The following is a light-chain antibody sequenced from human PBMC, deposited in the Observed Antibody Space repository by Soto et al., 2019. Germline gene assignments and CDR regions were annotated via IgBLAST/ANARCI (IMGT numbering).Light chain of an antibody. J-gene: IGLJ2*01. V-gene: IGLV1-51*01. CDR1: SSNIGNNY. CDR2: DNN. Sequence: QSALTQPPSVSAAPGQKVTISCSGSSSNIGNNYVSWYQQLPGTAPKLLIYDNNKRPSGIPDRFSGSKSGTSGTLDITGLQTWDEADYYCATWDGSLPAEVFGGGTKLTVL. CDR3: ATWDGSLPAEV.